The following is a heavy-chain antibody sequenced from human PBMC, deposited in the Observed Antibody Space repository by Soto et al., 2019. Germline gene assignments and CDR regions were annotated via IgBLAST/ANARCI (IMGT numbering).Heavy chain of an antibody. D-gene: IGHD6-19*01. CDR2: IYSGGNT. V-gene: IGHV3-66*01. CDR3: AKCGGWYGDGYFPH. J-gene: IGHJ1*01. CDR1: GFTISTNY. Sequence: EVRLVESGGGLVQPGVSLTLSCAASGFTISTNYMSWVRQAPGKVLGWVAGIYSGGNTFYADSVEGRFTTSRDTSKNTWSLRMSSLRVEATAVYYCAKCGGWYGDGYFPHWGEGTLVPVSS.